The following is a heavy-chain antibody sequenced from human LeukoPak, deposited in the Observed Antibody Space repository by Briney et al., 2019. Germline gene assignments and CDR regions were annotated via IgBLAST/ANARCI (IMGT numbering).Heavy chain of an antibody. V-gene: IGHV1-69*05. CDR1: GGTFSSYA. J-gene: IGHJ3*02. CDR2: IIPIFGTA. Sequence: SVKVSCKASGGTFSSYAISWVRQAPGQGLEWVGGIIPIFGTANYAQKFQGRVTITTDESTSTAYMELSSLRSEDTAVYYCARALSISLSDAFDIWGQGTMVTVSS. D-gene: IGHD3-3*01. CDR3: ARALSISLSDAFDI.